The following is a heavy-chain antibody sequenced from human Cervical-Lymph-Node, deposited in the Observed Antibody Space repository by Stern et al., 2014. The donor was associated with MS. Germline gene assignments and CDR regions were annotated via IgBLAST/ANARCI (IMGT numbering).Heavy chain of an antibody. Sequence: QVQLQESGPGLVKPSQTLSLTCTVSGGSISSGGYFWSWIRQHPGKGLEWTGYIYHMVRTYSTPSLKSRVTISVDAAKNQFSLNLTSVTAADTAVYYCARKGAIVPAAIENWFDSCGQGTLVTVSS. V-gene: IGHV4-31*03. J-gene: IGHJ5*01. CDR2: IYHMVRT. D-gene: IGHD2-2*01. CDR3: ARKGAIVPAAIENWFDS. CDR1: GGSISSGGYF.